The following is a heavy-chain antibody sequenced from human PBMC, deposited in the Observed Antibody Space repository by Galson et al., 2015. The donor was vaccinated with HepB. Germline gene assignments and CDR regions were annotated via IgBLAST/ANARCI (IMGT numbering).Heavy chain of an antibody. V-gene: IGHV3-74*01. D-gene: IGHD2-15*01. CDR3: ARDYSYSQDY. CDR2: IYEDGSTT. J-gene: IGHJ4*02. Sequence: SLRLSCAASGFSISKYWMHWVRQAPGKGLVWVSHIYEDGSTTTYADSVKGRFTISRDNAKNTLYLQMNSLRVEDTAMYYCARDYSYSQDYWGQGTLVTVSS. CDR1: GFSISKYW.